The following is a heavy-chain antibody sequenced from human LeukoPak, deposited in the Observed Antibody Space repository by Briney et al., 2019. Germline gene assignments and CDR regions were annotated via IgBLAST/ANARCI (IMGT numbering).Heavy chain of an antibody. D-gene: IGHD3-10*02. CDR2: ISDDETYK. CDR1: GFIFSSYG. Sequence: GGSLRLPCAASGFIFSSYGMHWVRQAPGKGLEWVTAISDDETYKFYADSVKGRFTIYRDNSKNTLYLQMNSLRVEDTAIYYCTRGMLRQPPDYWGQGMLVTVSS. CDR3: TRGMLRQPPDY. J-gene: IGHJ4*02. V-gene: IGHV3-30*03.